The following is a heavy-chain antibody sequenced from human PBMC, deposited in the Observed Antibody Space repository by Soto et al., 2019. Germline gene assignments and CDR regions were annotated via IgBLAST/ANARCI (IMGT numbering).Heavy chain of an antibody. V-gene: IGHV3-72*01. J-gene: IGHJ4*02. CDR1: GFTFSDNY. Sequence: DVQLVESGGGLVQPGGSLRLSCAASGFTFSDNYMHWVRQAPGEGLEWVGHIRNKANSYITEYAASVQGRFTISRDDSKNSLYLQMNSLKTEDTAVYYCVRSLADWGQGTLVTVSS. CDR2: IRNKANSYIT. CDR3: VRSLAD.